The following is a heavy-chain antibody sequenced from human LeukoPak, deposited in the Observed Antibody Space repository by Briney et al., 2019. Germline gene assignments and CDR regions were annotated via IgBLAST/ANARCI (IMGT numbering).Heavy chain of an antibody. CDR1: GYTFTSYG. V-gene: IGHV1-18*01. J-gene: IGHJ5*02. CDR3: ARSRRSAGALNWFDP. CDR2: ISAYNGNT. Sequence: GASVKVSCKASGYTFTSYGISWVRQAPGQGLEWMGWISAYNGNTNYAQKLQGRVIMTTATSTSTAYMELRSLRSDDTAVYYCARSRRSAGALNWFDPWGQGTLVTVSS. D-gene: IGHD6-19*01.